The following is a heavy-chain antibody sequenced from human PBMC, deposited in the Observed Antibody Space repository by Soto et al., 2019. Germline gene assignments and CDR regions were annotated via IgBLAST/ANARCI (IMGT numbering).Heavy chain of an antibody. CDR2: IYYSGTT. D-gene: IGHD5-12*01. V-gene: IGHV4-59*01. CDR3: ARGVRGDGYVKYYYMDV. J-gene: IGHJ6*03. CDR1: GGSISTYY. Sequence: SETLSLTCTVSGGSISTYYWSWIRQPPGKGLEWIGYIYYSGTTNYNPSLKSRVTISVDTSKNQFSLKLSSVTAADTAVYYCARGVRGDGYVKYYYMDVWGKGTTVTV.